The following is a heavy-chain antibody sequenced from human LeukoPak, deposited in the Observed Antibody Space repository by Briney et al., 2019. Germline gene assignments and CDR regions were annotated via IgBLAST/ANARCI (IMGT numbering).Heavy chain of an antibody. V-gene: IGHV1-8*01. Sequence: ASVKVSCKASGYTFTSYDINWVRQATGQGLEWMGWMNLNSGNTGYAQKFQGRVTMTRNTSISTAYMELSSLRSEDTAVYYCAREDYGDYKRGSAAFDIWGQGTMVTVSS. D-gene: IGHD4-17*01. J-gene: IGHJ3*02. CDR3: AREDYGDYKRGSAAFDI. CDR2: MNLNSGNT. CDR1: GYTFTSYD.